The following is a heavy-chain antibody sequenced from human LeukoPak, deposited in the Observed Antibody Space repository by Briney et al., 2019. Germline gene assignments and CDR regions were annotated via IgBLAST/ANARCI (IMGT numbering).Heavy chain of an antibody. CDR2: IDTDGSST. D-gene: IGHD6-13*01. V-gene: IGHV3-74*01. CDR1: GFTFSSYW. J-gene: IGHJ4*02. CDR3: ILAAAGTEFDS. Sequence: PGGSLRLSCAASGFTFSSYWMHWVRQAPGKGLVWVSRIDTDGSSTSYADSVKGRLTISRDNAKNTLYLQMSSLRAEDTAVYYCILAAAGTEFDSWGQGTLVTVSS.